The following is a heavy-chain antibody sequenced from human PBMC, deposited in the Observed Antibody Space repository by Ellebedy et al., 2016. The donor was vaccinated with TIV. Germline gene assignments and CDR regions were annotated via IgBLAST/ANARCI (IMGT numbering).Heavy chain of an antibody. CDR2: IKSKTDGGTT. J-gene: IGHJ4*02. CDR1: GFTFSNAW. V-gene: IGHV3-15*01. Sequence: GGSLRLSXAASGFTFSNAWMSWVRQAPGKGLEWVGRIKSKTDGGTTDYAAPVKGRFTISRDDSKNTLYLQMNSLKTEDTAVYYCTTLHCGGDCPVDYWGQGTLVTVSS. CDR3: TTLHCGGDCPVDY. D-gene: IGHD2-21*02.